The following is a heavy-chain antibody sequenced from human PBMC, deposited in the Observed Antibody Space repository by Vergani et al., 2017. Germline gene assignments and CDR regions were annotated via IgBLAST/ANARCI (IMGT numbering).Heavy chain of an antibody. Sequence: QVQLQESGPGLVKPSETLSLTCTVSGGSISGYYWSWIRQPPGKGLEWIGYIYYSGSTNYNPSLKSRVTISVDTSKNQFSLKLSSVTAADTAVYYCARVDGEDGMDVWGQGTTVTVSS. J-gene: IGHJ6*02. V-gene: IGHV4-59*01. D-gene: IGHD2-2*03. CDR3: ARVDGEDGMDV. CDR2: IYYSGST. CDR1: GGSISGYY.